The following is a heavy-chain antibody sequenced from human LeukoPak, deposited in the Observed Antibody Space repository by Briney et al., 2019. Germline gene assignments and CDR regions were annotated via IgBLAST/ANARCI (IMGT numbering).Heavy chain of an antibody. CDR3: ARDPGIAAAGTFDY. V-gene: IGHV3-30*04. D-gene: IGHD6-13*01. J-gene: IGHJ4*02. CDR1: GFTFSSYA. CDR2: ISYDGSNK. Sequence: GRSLRLSCAASGFTFSSYAMHWVRQAPGKGLEWVAVISYDGSNKYYADSVKGRFTISRDNSKNTLYLQMNSLRAEGTAVYYCARDPGIAAAGTFDYWGQGTLVTVSS.